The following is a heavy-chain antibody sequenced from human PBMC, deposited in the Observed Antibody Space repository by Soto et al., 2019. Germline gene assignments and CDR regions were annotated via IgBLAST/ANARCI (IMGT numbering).Heavy chain of an antibody. D-gene: IGHD2-8*02. Sequence: QVQLQQWGAGLLKPSETLSLTCAVYGGSFSGYYWPWIRQPPGTGLEWIGEINHSGSTNYNPSLKSRVTISVDPSKNQFSLKLTSVTAADTAVYYCARDKITGLFDYWGQGTLVTVSS. CDR1: GGSFSGYY. J-gene: IGHJ4*02. V-gene: IGHV4-34*01. CDR3: ARDKITGLFDY. CDR2: INHSGST.